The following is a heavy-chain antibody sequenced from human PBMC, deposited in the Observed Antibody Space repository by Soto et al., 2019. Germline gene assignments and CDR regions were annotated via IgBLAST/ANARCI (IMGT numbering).Heavy chain of an antibody. CDR3: ARDASGPFDY. Sequence: GGSLRLSCSVAGFTVSDSMSWVRQAPGKGLECVSFIHSDGSTHYTDSVRGRFTISRDNSKNTLYLQMDRLRVDDTAVYFCARDASGPFDYWGKGTLVTVSS. V-gene: IGHV3-53*01. CDR1: GFTVSDS. CDR2: IHSDGST. J-gene: IGHJ4*02. D-gene: IGHD6-19*01.